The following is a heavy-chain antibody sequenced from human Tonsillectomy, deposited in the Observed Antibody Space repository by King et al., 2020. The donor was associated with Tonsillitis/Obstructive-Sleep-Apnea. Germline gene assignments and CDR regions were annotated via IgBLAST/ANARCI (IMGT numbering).Heavy chain of an antibody. CDR1: GYTFTSYG. Sequence: VQLVQSGAEVKKPGASVKVSCKASGYTFTSYGISWVRQAPGQGLEWMGWISVHNGNTKYAQQFRGRVTMTTDTSTSTAYVELRSLRSDDTAVYYCARDGTVTQTNWFDPWGQGTLVTVSS. D-gene: IGHD4-17*01. CDR2: ISVHNGNT. V-gene: IGHV1-18*01. J-gene: IGHJ5*02. CDR3: ARDGTVTQTNWFDP.